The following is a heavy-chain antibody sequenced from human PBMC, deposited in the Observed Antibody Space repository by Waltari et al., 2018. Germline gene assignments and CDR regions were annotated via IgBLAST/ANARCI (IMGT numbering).Heavy chain of an antibody. CDR2: INVDGRI. CDR3: ARVGPNTQLADL. CDR1: GGSFSNSY. Sequence: QVQLQESGPGMVKPSETLSLTGSVSGGSFSNSYWSWIRQSATKGLELIGRINVDGRINYNPPRDGRVTMPVDPFKSQFSLQLKSLPAADTAVYYCARVGPNTQLADLWGQGMLVTVST. V-gene: IGHV4-4*07. J-gene: IGHJ4*02. D-gene: IGHD6-13*01.